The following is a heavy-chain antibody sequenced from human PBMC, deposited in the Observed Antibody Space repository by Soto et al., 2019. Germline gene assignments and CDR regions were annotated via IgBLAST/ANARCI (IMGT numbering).Heavy chain of an antibody. CDR1: GYTFTSYD. D-gene: IGHD6-13*01. Sequence: QVQLVQSGAEVKKPGASVKVSCEASGYTFTSYDINWVRQATGEGLEWMGWMNPNSGNTGYAQKFQGRVTMTRNTSISTAYMELSSLRSEDTAVYYCAREHSSSWRFDYWGQGTLVTVSS. CDR2: MNPNSGNT. J-gene: IGHJ4*02. V-gene: IGHV1-8*01. CDR3: AREHSSSWRFDY.